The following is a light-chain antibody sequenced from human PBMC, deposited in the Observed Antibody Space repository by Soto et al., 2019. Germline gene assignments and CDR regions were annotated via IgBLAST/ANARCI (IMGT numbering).Light chain of an antibody. J-gene: IGLJ1*01. CDR1: SSDVGDENY. CDR2: HVS. Sequence: QSVLTQPASVSGSPGQSIAISCTGTSSDVGDENYVSWYQQHPGKVPKLMIYHVSHRPSGVSTRFSGSKSSNTASLTISGLQPEDEADYYCNSFTSSSTFVFGTGTQLTVL. V-gene: IGLV2-14*01. CDR3: NSFTSSSTFV.